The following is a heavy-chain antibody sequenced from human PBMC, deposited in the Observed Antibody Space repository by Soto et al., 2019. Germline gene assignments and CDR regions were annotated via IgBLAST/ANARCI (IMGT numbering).Heavy chain of an antibody. Sequence: QVQLVQSGAEVKKPGASVKVSCKASGYTFTSYGISWVRQAPGQGLEWMGWISAYNGNTNYAQKLQGRVTMTTDTSTITAYMELRCLRTDDTDVYYCAIDLAAGNSDYWGQGTLVTVS. CDR3: AIDLAAGNSDY. J-gene: IGHJ4*02. CDR1: GYTFTSYG. V-gene: IGHV1-18*01. CDR2: ISAYNGNT. D-gene: IGHD6-13*01.